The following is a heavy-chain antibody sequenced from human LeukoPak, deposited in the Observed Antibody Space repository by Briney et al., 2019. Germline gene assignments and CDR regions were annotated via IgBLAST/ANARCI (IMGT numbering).Heavy chain of an antibody. Sequence: SSETLSLTCTVSGYSISSNYHWGWIRQPPGKGLEWIATIYHSGSTYYNPSLKSRVTISVDTSKNQFSLKMRSVTAADTAVYYCARVRAVAGTPPDYWGQGTLVTVSS. CDR2: IYHSGST. CDR3: ARVRAVAGTPPDY. D-gene: IGHD6-19*01. CDR1: GYSISSNYH. J-gene: IGHJ4*02. V-gene: IGHV4-38-2*02.